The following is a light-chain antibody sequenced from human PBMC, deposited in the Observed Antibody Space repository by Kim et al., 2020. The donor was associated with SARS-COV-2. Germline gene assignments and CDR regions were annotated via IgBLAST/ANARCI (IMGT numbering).Light chain of an antibody. J-gene: IGKJ1*01. CDR1: QSVSYW. CDR2: KAS. V-gene: IGKV1-5*03. Sequence: DVQMTQSPSTLSASVGDRVTITCRASQSVSYWLAWYQQKPGKAPKVLIHKASSLESGVPSRFSGSGSGTEFTLTISSLQPEDFATYFCQQYNSYSRTFGQGTKVDIK. CDR3: QQYNSYSRT.